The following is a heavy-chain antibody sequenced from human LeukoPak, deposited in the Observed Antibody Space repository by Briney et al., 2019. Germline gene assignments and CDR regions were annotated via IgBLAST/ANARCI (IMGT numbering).Heavy chain of an antibody. CDR3: AKFIGWISTPFFDY. J-gene: IGHJ4*02. CDR1: GFMFASYA. Sequence: SGGSLRLSCAASGFMFASYAMSWVRQAPGKGLEWVSAISGSGGSTYYADSVKGRFTISRDNSKSTLYLQMNSLRAEDTAVYHCAKFIGWISTPFFDYWGQGTLVTVSS. CDR2: ISGSGGST. D-gene: IGHD2/OR15-2a*01. V-gene: IGHV3-23*01.